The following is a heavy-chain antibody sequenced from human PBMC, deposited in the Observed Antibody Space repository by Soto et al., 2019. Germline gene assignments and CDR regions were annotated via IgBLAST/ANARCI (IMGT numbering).Heavy chain of an antibody. CDR1: GGSISSSSYY. V-gene: IGHV4-39*01. CDR2: IYYSGST. CDR3: AVRIAARPPDY. Sequence: SETLSLTCTVSGGSISSSSYYWGWIRQPPGKGLEWIGSIYYSGSTYYNPSLKSRVTISVDTSKNQFSLKLSSVTAADTAVYYCAVRIAARPPDYWGQGTLVTVSS. J-gene: IGHJ4*02. D-gene: IGHD6-6*01.